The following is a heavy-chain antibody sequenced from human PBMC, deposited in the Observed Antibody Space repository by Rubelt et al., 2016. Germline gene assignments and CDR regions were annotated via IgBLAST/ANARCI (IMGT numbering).Heavy chain of an antibody. V-gene: IGHV3-7*03. Sequence: VQLVESGGGVVQPGRSLRLSCAASGFTFSNYAMHWVRQAPGKGLEWVANIKQDGSERYYVDSVEGRFTISRDNAKNSLHLQLNSLRAEDTAVYYCARKIASHKGIDPWGQGTLVTVSS. CDR1: GFTFSNYA. J-gene: IGHJ5*02. CDR2: IKQDGSER. CDR3: ARKIASHKGIDP.